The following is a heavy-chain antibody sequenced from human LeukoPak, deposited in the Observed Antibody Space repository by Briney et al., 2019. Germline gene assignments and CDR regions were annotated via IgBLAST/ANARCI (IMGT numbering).Heavy chain of an antibody. CDR3: TKGYYEPFDV. J-gene: IGHJ4*02. CDR1: SGFSTHYY. Sequence: SETLSLTCTVSSGFSTHYYWNWIRQPPGKALEWIGCVSDTGRTTYNPSLKSRLTISVDTSKGQFSLTLTSLTAADTAVYYCTKGYYEPFDVWGQGILVTVSS. D-gene: IGHD3-16*01. CDR2: VSDTGRT. V-gene: IGHV4-59*01.